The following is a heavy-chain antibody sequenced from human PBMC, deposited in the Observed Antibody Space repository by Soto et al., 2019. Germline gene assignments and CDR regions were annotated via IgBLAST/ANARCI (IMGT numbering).Heavy chain of an antibody. D-gene: IGHD4-17*01. CDR1: GFSLSNARMG. CDR3: ARMKSDGDSVGVAFDI. V-gene: IGHV2-26*01. J-gene: IGHJ3*02. CDR2: IFSNDEK. Sequence: LVNPTETLTLTCTVSGFSLSNARMGVSWIRQPPGKALEWLAHIFSNDEKSYSTSLKSRLTISKDTSKSQVVLTMTNMDPVDTATYYCARMKSDGDSVGVAFDIWGQGTMATVSS.